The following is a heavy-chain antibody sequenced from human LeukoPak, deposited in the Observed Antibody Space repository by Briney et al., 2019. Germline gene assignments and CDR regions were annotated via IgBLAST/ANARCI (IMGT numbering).Heavy chain of an antibody. CDR1: GGSINSGGYS. V-gene: IGHV4-30-2*01. CDR3: ARGGIAAAGIWDVVFDI. CDR2: IYHSGST. Sequence: SQTLSLTCAVSGGSINSGGYSWSWIRQPPGKGLEWVGYIYHSGSTYYNPSLKSRVTISVDRSKNQFSLKLSSVTAADTAVYYCARGGIAAAGIWDVVFDIWGKGKMVTVSS. J-gene: IGHJ3*02. D-gene: IGHD6-13*01.